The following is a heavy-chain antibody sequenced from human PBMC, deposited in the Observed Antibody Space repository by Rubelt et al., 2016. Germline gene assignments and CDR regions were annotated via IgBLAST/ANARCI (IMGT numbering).Heavy chain of an antibody. CDR2: IDWDDDK. D-gene: IGHD2-2*01. J-gene: IGHJ5*02. CDR1: GFSLSTSGMC. V-gene: IGHV2-70*15. Sequence: QVTLRESGPALVKPTQTLTLTCTFSGFSLSTSGMCVSWIRQPPGKALEWLARIDWDDDKYYSTSLKTRLTISKDISKNQVVLTMTNMDPGDTATYYCAREVFDDIVVVPAAKANWFDPWGQGTLVTVSS. CDR3: AREVFDDIVVVPAAKANWFDP.